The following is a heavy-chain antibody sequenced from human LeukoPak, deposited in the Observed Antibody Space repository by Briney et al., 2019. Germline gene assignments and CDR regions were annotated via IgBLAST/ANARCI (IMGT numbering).Heavy chain of an antibody. D-gene: IGHD1-1*01. CDR3: AKVEGTSDYFDY. Sequence: GRSLRLSCAASGFTSSSYGMHWVRQAPGKGLEWVAVISYDGSNKYYADSVKGRFTISRDNSKNTLYLQMNSLRAEDTAVYYCAKVEGTSDYFDYWGQGTLVTVSS. V-gene: IGHV3-30*18. CDR1: GFTSSSYG. CDR2: ISYDGSNK. J-gene: IGHJ4*02.